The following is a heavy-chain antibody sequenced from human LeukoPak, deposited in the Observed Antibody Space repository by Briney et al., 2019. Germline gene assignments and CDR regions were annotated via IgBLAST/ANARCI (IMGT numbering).Heavy chain of an antibody. CDR3: ARENSGYCSSTSCYTGCNY. CDR1: GYTFTDYY. J-gene: IGHJ4*02. V-gene: IGHV1-2*02. Sequence: ASVKVSCKASGYTFTDYYMHWVRQAPGQGLEWMGWINPNSGGTNYAQKFQGRVTMTRDTSISTAYMELSRLRSDDTAVYYCARENSGYCSSTSCYTGCNYWGQGTLVTVSS. CDR2: INPNSGGT. D-gene: IGHD2-2*02.